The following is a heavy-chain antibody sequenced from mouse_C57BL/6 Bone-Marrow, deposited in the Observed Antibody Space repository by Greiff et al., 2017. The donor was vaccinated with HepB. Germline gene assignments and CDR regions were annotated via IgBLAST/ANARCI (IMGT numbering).Heavy chain of an antibody. CDR3: AREEDYYGSSYEGFAY. CDR2: IYPRSGNT. Sequence: QVQLQQSGAELARPGASVKLSCKASGYTFTSYGISWVKQRTGQGLEWIGEIYPRSGNTYYNEKFKGKATLTADKSSSTAYMELRSLTSEDSAVYFCAREEDYYGSSYEGFAYWGQGTLVTVSA. V-gene: IGHV1-81*01. D-gene: IGHD1-1*01. CDR1: GYTFTSYG. J-gene: IGHJ3*01.